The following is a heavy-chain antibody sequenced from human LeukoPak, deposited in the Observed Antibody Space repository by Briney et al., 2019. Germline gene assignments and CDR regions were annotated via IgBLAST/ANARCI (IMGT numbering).Heavy chain of an antibody. CDR1: GFTVSSNY. D-gene: IGHD6-13*01. Sequence: PGGSLRLSCAASGFTVSSNYMSWVRQAPGKGLEWVSVIYSGGSTYYADSVKGRFTISRDNSKNTLYLQMNSLRAEDTAVYYCARGEQQLVPPFYYYYMDVWGKGTTVTVSS. J-gene: IGHJ6*03. CDR3: ARGEQQLVPPFYYYYMDV. V-gene: IGHV3-53*01. CDR2: IYSGGST.